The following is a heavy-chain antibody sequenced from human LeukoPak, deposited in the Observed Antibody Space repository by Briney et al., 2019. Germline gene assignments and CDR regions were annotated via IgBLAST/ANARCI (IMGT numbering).Heavy chain of an antibody. CDR1: GFTFSSYA. Sequence: GGFLRLSCAAPGFTFSSYAMSWVRQAPGKGLEWVSAISGSGGSTYYADSVKGRFTISRDNSKNTLYLQMNSLRAEDTAVYYCAKSPAAHAYYYYYYMDVWGKGTTVTVSS. D-gene: IGHD2-2*01. J-gene: IGHJ6*03. CDR3: AKSPAAHAYYYYYYMDV. V-gene: IGHV3-23*01. CDR2: ISGSGGST.